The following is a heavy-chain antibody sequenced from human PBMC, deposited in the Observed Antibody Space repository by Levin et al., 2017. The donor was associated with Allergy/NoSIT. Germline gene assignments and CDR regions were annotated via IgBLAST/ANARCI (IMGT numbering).Heavy chain of an antibody. V-gene: IGHV2-5*02. J-gene: IGHJ4*02. CDR3: THSRPPLRTRHFDY. CDR2: IYWDEDK. CDR1: GFSLSSPGVG. D-gene: IGHD4-17*01. Sequence: SGPTLVKPTQTLTLTCSYSGFSLSSPGVGVGWVRQSPGKALEWLALIYWDEDKRYSPSLRSRLSITMDTSKNQVFLRMTNTAPVDTATYYCTHSRPPLRTRHFDYWGQGALVNVSS.